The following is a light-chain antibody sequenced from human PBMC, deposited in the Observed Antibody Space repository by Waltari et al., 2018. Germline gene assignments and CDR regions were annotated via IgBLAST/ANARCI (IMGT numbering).Light chain of an antibody. J-gene: IGLJ1*01. Sequence: QSALTQPASVSGSPGQSITNPYPGHRSAGGGPQYVSCYQQHPGKAPKLIIYDVTDRPSGVSNRFSCSKFGNTASLTISGLQAEDEADYYCSSYTSSGTPYVFGTGTRVTVL. V-gene: IGLV2-14*03. CDR1: RSAGGGPQY. CDR3: SSYTSSGTPYV. CDR2: DVT.